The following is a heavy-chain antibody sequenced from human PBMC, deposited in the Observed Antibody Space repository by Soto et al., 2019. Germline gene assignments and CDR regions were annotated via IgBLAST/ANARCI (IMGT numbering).Heavy chain of an antibody. D-gene: IGHD3-22*01. Sequence: QLQLQESGPGLVKPSETLSLTCTVSGGSFSSSTYYWGWIRQPPGKGLEWIGSMYSGGNTYYNPSLKSGVTVSVGTSKNHFSLKLTPVTAADTSMYYCARQPYDSTGYYYGAWGQGTLVTVCS. CDR3: ARQPYDSTGYYYGA. V-gene: IGHV4-39*01. CDR2: MYSGGNT. CDR1: GGSFSSSTYY. J-gene: IGHJ5*02.